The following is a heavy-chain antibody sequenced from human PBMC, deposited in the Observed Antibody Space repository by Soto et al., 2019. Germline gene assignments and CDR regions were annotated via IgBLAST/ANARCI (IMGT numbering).Heavy chain of an antibody. CDR1: GGSISSVDYW. Sequence: QLQLQESGPGLVKPSETLSLTCTDSGGSISSVDYWWAWIRQLPGKELEWIGIGSVYYAGTTHSNPSLTHRVIISIATSNNQFSLKLNAVTASDTAINSCARQVGGDTWYFYVWGRGTRVTVSS. CDR3: ARQVGGDTWYFYV. V-gene: IGHV4-39*01. J-gene: IGHJ2*01. CDR2: VYYAGTT. D-gene: IGHD1-26*01.